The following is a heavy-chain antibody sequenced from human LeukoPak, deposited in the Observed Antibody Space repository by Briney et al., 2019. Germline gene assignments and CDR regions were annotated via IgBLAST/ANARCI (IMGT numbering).Heavy chain of an antibody. V-gene: IGHV3-23*01. D-gene: IGHD3-9*01. CDR2: ISGGSGNT. CDR1: GFTFSIYS. J-gene: IGHJ4*02. CDR3: AKFYDILTGFFDY. Sequence: GGSLSLSCAASGFTFSIYSMHWVCQAPGKGLEWVSGISGGSGNTEYADSVKGRFTISRDNSKSTLYLLMNSLRAEDTAVYYCAKFYDILTGFFDYWGQGTLVTVSS.